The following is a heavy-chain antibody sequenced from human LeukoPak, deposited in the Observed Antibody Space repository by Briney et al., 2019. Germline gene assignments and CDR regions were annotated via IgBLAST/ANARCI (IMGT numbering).Heavy chain of an antibody. D-gene: IGHD4-17*01. V-gene: IGHV4-34*01. CDR3: ASFSGDYAVDY. CDR2: INHSGST. Sequence: RPSETLSLTCAVYGGSFSGYYWSWIRQPPGKGLEWIGEINHSGSTNYNPSLKSRVTISVDTSKNQFSLKLSSVTAADTAVYYCASFSGDYAVDYWGQGTLVTVSS. CDR1: GGSFSGYY. J-gene: IGHJ4*02.